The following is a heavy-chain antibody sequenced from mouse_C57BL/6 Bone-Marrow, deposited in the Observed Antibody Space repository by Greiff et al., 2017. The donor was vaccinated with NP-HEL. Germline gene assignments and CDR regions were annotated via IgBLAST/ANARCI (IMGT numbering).Heavy chain of an antibody. CDR2: IDPSDSDT. Sequence: VQLQQPGAELVRPGSSVKLSCKASGYTFTSYWMQWVKQRPIQGLEWIGNIDPSDSDTHYNQKFKDKATLTVDKSSSTAYMQLSSLTSEDSAVYYCARRSSGPGGFDYWGQGTTLTVSA. V-gene: IGHV1-52*01. CDR3: ARRSSGPGGFDY. CDR1: GYTFTSYW. D-gene: IGHD3-2*02. J-gene: IGHJ2*01.